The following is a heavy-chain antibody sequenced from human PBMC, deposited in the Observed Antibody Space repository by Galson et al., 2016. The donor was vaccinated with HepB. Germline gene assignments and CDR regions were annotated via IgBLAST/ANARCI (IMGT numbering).Heavy chain of an antibody. J-gene: IGHJ3*01. Sequence: TLSLTCGVSGDSISRGGYSWSWIRQPPGKGLEWIGYMHYSGRTYYNPSLKNRVTISVDRSKNHFSLNLTSVAAADTAVYYCARVRQWLLDAFDFWGQGTMVTVSS. CDR2: MHYSGRT. CDR1: GDSISRGGYS. D-gene: IGHD6-19*01. CDR3: ARVRQWLLDAFDF. V-gene: IGHV4-30-2*01.